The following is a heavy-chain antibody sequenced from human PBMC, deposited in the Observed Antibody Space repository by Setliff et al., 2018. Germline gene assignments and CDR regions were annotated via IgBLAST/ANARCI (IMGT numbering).Heavy chain of an antibody. Sequence: SETLSLTCAVYGGSFSGYYWSWIRQPPGKGLEWIGEINHSGSTNYNPSRNSRVTISVDTSKNQFSLKLSSVTAADTAVYYCASVGEIVVASLSGFWDIWGQGTMVTVSS. J-gene: IGHJ3*02. D-gene: IGHD3-22*01. CDR2: INHSGST. CDR3: ASVGEIVVASLSGFWDI. V-gene: IGHV4-34*01. CDR1: GGSFSGYY.